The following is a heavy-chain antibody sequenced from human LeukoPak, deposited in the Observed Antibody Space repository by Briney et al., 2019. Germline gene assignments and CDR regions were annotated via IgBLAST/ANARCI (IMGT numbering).Heavy chain of an antibody. V-gene: IGHV3-30*03. J-gene: IGHJ6*02. CDR2: ISYDGSNK. CDR3: AQGGSEIYYFYHGMDV. Sequence: PGGSLRLSCAASGLSLNSYAIHWVRQAPGKGLEWVTAISYDGSNKHYADSVRGRFTISRDNSKNTLYLQMNSLRSDDTALYYCAQGGSEIYYFYHGMDVWGRGTTVTVSS. D-gene: IGHD3-10*01. CDR1: GLSLNSYA.